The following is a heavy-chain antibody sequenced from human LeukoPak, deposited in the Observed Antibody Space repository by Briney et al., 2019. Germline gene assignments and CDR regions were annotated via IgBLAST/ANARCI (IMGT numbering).Heavy chain of an antibody. J-gene: IGHJ4*02. Sequence: GGSLRLSCAVSEFTVSGNYMSWISQAPGKGLEWVSLIYSDDTTLYADSVKGRFTTSRDISKNTLYLQTSSLRAEDTAVYYCARRAGGYSHPYDYWGQGVLVTVSS. CDR2: IYSDDTT. D-gene: IGHD4-23*01. CDR3: ARRAGGYSHPYDY. V-gene: IGHV3-53*01. CDR1: EFTVSGNY.